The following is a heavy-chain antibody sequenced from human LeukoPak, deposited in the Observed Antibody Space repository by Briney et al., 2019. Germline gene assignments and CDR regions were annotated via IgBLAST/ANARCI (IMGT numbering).Heavy chain of an antibody. CDR1: GFMFSTSS. V-gene: IGHV3-21*01. CDR3: ARDFDLDGSGSRYYSGMDV. J-gene: IGHJ6*02. CDR2: VSSSSSYI. Sequence: GGSLRLSCAASGFMFSTSSMNWVRQAPGKGLEWVSSVSSSSSYIYYADPVKGRFTISRDNAKNSLYLHMNSLRAEDTAVYYCARDFDLDGSGSRYYSGMDVWGQGTTVTVSS. D-gene: IGHD3-10*01.